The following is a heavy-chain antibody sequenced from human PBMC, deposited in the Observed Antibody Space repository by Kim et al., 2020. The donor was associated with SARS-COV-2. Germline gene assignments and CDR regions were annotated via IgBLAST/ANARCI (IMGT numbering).Heavy chain of an antibody. CDR3: ARGEAKISSSWPPRAYYYGMDV. V-gene: IGHV3-33*01. D-gene: IGHD6-13*01. CDR2: IWYDGSNK. Sequence: GGSLRLSCAASGFTFSSYGMHWVRQAPGKGLEWVAVIWYDGSNKYYADSVKGRFTISRDNSKNTLYLQMNSLRAEDTAVYYCARGEAKISSSWPPRAYYYGMDVWGQGTTVTVSS. J-gene: IGHJ6*02. CDR1: GFTFSSYG.